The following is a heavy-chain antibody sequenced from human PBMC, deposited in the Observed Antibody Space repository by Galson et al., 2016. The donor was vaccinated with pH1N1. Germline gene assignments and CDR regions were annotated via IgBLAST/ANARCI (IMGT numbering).Heavy chain of an antibody. CDR2: INPNSGGR. Sequence: SVKVSCKASGYTFTGYYMHWVRQAPGQGLEWMGWINPNSGGRNYAQKYQGRVTMTRDTSISTAYMELSRLRSNDTAVYSCARGSGYIGYDPEYYFDYWGQGTLVTVSS. D-gene: IGHD5-12*01. CDR3: ARGSGYIGYDPEYYFDY. V-gene: IGHV1-2*02. CDR1: GYTFTGYY. J-gene: IGHJ4*02.